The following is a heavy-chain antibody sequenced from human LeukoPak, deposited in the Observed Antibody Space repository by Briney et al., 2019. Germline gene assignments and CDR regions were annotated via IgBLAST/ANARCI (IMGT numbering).Heavy chain of an antibody. D-gene: IGHD1-26*01. CDR2: INAGNGNT. J-gene: IGHJ6*02. V-gene: IGHV1-3*01. Sequence: ASVKVSCKASGYTFTSYTMHWVRQAPGQRLEWMGWINAGNGNTKYSQKFQGRVTITRDTSASTAYMELSSLRSEDTAVYYCAKEGGKTSYYYYYYGMDVWGQGTTVTVSS. CDR1: GYTFTSYT. CDR3: AKEGGKTSYYYYYYGMDV.